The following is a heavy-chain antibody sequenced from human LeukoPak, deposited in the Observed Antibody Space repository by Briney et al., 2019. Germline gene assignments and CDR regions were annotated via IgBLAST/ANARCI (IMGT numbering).Heavy chain of an antibody. J-gene: IGHJ4*02. V-gene: IGHV4-59*01. CDR3: ARGAGGSHYYDSSGLDY. CDR1: GGSISSYY. Sequence: PSETLSLTCTVSGGSISSYYWSWIRQPPGKGLEWIGYIYYSGSTNYNPSLKSRVTISVDTSKNQFSLKLSSVTAADTAVYYCARGAGGSHYYDSSGLDYWGQGTLVTVSS. D-gene: IGHD3-22*01. CDR2: IYYSGST.